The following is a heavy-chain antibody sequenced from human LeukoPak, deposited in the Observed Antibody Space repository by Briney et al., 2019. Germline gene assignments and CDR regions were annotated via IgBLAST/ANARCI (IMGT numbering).Heavy chain of an antibody. CDR2: IRPKSGET. CDR1: GYTFTDHY. D-gene: IGHD7-27*01. J-gene: IGHJ4*02. CDR3: ARDHNWGPDY. Sequence: ASVKVSCKASGYTFTDHYLHWVRQAPGQGLEWVGWIRPKSGETHYAQKFQGRVTMTRDTSIRTAYLELSGVRSDDTAVYNCARDHNWGPDYWGQGTLITVSS. V-gene: IGHV1-2*02.